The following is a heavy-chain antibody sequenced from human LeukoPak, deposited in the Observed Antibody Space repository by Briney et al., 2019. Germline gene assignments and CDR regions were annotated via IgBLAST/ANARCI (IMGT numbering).Heavy chain of an antibody. CDR1: GFTFSTYG. CDR3: ARGSVPYYDYGWFDP. CDR2: ISYDGRNK. Sequence: GRSLRLSCAASGFTFSTYGVHWVRQAPGKGLEWVALISYDGRNKYYADSVKGRFTISSDNSKNTLYSQMNSLRSEDTAVYYCARGSVPYYDYGWFDPWGQGTLVTVSS. J-gene: IGHJ5*02. V-gene: IGHV3-30*03. D-gene: IGHD3-22*01.